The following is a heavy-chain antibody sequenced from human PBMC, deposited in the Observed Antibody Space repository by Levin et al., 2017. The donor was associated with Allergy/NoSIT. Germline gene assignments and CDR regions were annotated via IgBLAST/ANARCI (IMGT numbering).Heavy chain of an antibody. V-gene: IGHV3-48*01. CDR2: ISSTSSAI. CDR3: ARSLWADS. D-gene: IGHD3-10*01. J-gene: IGHJ4*02. Sequence: GESLKISCAASGFTFSAYSMNWVRQAPGKGLEWVSYISSTSSAIYYADSVKGRFTISRDKAENSLYLQMNSLRAEDTAVYYCARSLWADSWGQGTLVTVSS. CDR1: GFTFSAYS.